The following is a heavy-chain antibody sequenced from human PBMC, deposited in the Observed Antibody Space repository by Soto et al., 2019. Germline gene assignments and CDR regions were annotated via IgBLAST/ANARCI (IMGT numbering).Heavy chain of an antibody. Sequence: QVQLVQSGAEVKKPGSSVNVSCKTSGGTFGNSAVTWVRQAPGQGLEWLGGIVPMFGTANYAQKFQGRVTMTADESTITAYMELNSLKPDDTAVYYCARDGDPQSAFWSGPLGGGRFDPWGQGTLVTVSS. V-gene: IGHV1-69*12. CDR3: ARDGDPQSAFWSGPLGGGRFDP. CDR2: IVPMFGTA. CDR1: GGTFGNSA. J-gene: IGHJ5*02. D-gene: IGHD3-3*01.